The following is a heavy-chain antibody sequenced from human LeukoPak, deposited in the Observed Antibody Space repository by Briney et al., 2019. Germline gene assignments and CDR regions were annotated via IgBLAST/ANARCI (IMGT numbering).Heavy chain of an antibody. CDR2: IIPIFGTA. D-gene: IGHD6-13*01. V-gene: IGHV1-69*13. CDR3: ASLQAQQLEPY. J-gene: IGHJ4*02. CDR1: GGTFSSYA. Sequence: VASVKVSCKASGGTFSSYAISWVRQAPGQELEWMGGIIPIFGTANYAQKFQGRVTITADESTSTAYMELSSLRSEDTAVYYCASLQAQQLEPYWGQGTLVTVSS.